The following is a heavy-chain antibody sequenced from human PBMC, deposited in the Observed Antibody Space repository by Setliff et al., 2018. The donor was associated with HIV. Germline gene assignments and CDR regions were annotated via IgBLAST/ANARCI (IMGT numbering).Heavy chain of an antibody. D-gene: IGHD5-18*01. CDR1: GYSISSGYY. V-gene: IGHV4-38-2*02. CDR2: IYQSGST. Sequence: ASETLSLTCTVSGYSISSGYYWGWIRQPPGKGLEWIGNIYQSGSTYYNPSLKGRVTISIDASKNQFSLRLNYVTAADTAVYYCARLFAGYSYGYYYYGIDVWGLGTTVTVSS. J-gene: IGHJ6*02. CDR3: ARLFAGYSYGYYYYGIDV.